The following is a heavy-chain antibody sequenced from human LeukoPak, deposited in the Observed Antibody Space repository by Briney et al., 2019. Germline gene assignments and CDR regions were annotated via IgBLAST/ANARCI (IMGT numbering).Heavy chain of an antibody. D-gene: IGHD3-9*01. CDR2: IIPIFGTA. Sequence: SVKVSCKASGGTFSSYAISWVRQAPGQGLEWMAGIIPIFGTANYAQKFQGRVTITTDESTSTAYMELSSLRSEDTAVYYCARGRVLRYFEDYYYMDVWGKGTTVTVSS. CDR1: GGTFSSYA. J-gene: IGHJ6*03. V-gene: IGHV1-69*05. CDR3: ARGRVLRYFEDYYYMDV.